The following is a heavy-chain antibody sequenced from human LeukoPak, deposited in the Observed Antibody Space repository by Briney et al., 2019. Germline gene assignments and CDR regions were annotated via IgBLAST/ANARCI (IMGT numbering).Heavy chain of an antibody. CDR2: VSGSGDTT. CDR3: AKSDYYDSSGHPSAFEY. V-gene: IGHV3-23*01. CDR1: GFTFRFYA. D-gene: IGHD3-22*01. Sequence: PGGSLRLSCAASGFTFRFYAMSWVRQAPGERLEWVSAVSGSGDTTYCAASVEGRFTISRDNSKNTLYLQMNSLRAEDTAVYYCAKSDYYDSSGHPSAFEYWGQGTLVTVSS. J-gene: IGHJ4*02.